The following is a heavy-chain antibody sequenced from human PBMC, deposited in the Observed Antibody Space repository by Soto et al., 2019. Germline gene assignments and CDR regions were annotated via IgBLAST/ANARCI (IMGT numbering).Heavy chain of an antibody. J-gene: IGHJ4*02. D-gene: IGHD4-17*01. CDR3: ARRNGDHPPDY. CDR1: GGSISSSSYY. V-gene: IGHV4-39*01. Sequence: QLQLQESGPGLVKPSETLSLTCTVSGGSISSSSYYWGWIRQPPGKGLEWIGSIYYSGSTYYNPSLKSRVTISVDTSKNQFSLKLSSVTAADTAVYYCARRNGDHPPDYWGQGTLVTVSS. CDR2: IYYSGST.